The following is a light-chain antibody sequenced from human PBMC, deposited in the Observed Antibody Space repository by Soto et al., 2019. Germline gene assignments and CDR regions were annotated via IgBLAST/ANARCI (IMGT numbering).Light chain of an antibody. V-gene: IGLV1-44*01. CDR2: DTS. J-gene: IGLJ2*01. Sequence: QSVLTQPPSASGTPGQRVTVSCSGTYSNIGINDVHWYRQLSGTAPEILIYDTSQRATGVPDRFSSSRSGTSASLVISGLQTEDEADYHCAACDDSLNGPAFGGGTKLTVL. CDR1: YSNIGIND. CDR3: AACDDSLNGPA.